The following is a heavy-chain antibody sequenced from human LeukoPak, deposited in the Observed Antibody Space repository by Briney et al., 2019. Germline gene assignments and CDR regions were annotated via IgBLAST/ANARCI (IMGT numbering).Heavy chain of an antibody. D-gene: IGHD6-6*01. Sequence: GGSLRLSCAASGFTFSRYGMHWVRQAPGKGLEWVAVIWYDGGNKYYADSVKGRFTISRDNSKNTVYLQMNSLRAEDTAMYYCARDNRSSGDYWGQGILVAASS. CDR1: GFTFSRYG. CDR3: ARDNRSSGDY. CDR2: IWYDGGNK. J-gene: IGHJ4*02. V-gene: IGHV3-33*01.